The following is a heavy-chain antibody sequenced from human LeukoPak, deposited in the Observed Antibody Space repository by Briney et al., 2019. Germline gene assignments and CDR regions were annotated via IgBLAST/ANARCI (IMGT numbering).Heavy chain of an antibody. Sequence: GGSLRLSCAASGFTFNTYGMHWVRQAPGKGLEWIAVVWSDGSNRFYADSVEGRFTISRDNSKNTMYLQMNSLRAEDTAVYYCAKSNTESQTTVGNWGQGTLVSVSS. D-gene: IGHD1-14*01. CDR3: AKSNTESQTTVGN. CDR1: GFTFNTYG. V-gene: IGHV3-33*06. CDR2: VWSDGSNR. J-gene: IGHJ4*02.